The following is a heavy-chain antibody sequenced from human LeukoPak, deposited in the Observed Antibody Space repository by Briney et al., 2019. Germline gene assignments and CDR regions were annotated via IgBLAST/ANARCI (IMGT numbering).Heavy chain of an antibody. CDR1: GGSISSYY. J-gene: IGHJ5*02. Sequence: PSETLSLTCTVSGGSISSYYWSWIRQPPGKGLEWIGYIYYSGSTNYNPSLRSRVTISVDTSKNQFSLKLSSVTAADTAVYYCARGAVVKKEHWFDPWGQGTLVTVSS. V-gene: IGHV4-59*01. CDR2: IYYSGST. D-gene: IGHD4-23*01. CDR3: ARGAVVKKEHWFDP.